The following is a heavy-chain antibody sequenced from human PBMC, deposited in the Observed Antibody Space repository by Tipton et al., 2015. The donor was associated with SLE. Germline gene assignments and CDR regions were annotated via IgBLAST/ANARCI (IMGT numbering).Heavy chain of an antibody. V-gene: IGHV4-34*01. CDR3: ARYFYDSSGVCLFDL. J-gene: IGHJ4*02. CDR2: IDHSGVT. Sequence: TLSLTCAVYGRSLIGSYWTWIRQPPGKGLEWIGDIDHSGVTHYNPSLKSRVTISRDTSGNQFSLNLSSVTASDTAVYYCARYFYDSSGVCLFDLWGQGTLVTVSS. CDR1: GRSLIGSY. D-gene: IGHD3-22*01.